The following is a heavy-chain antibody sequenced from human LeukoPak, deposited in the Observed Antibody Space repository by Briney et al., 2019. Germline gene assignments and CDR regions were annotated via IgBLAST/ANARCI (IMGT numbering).Heavy chain of an antibody. D-gene: IGHD4-17*01. CDR3: ARGLNRNDYGDYGY. CDR2: IYYRGST. V-gene: IGHV4-59*01. Sequence: SETLSLTCAVSGGPLTSYYWSWIRQPPGKGLEWIGFIYYRGSTNYNPSLESRVTISVDTSKNQFSLKLSSVTAADTAVYYCARGLNRNDYGDYGYWGQGTLVTVSS. CDR1: GGPLTSYY. J-gene: IGHJ4*02.